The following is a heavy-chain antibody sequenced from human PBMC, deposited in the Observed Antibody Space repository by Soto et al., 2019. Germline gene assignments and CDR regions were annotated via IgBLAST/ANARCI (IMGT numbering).Heavy chain of an antibody. D-gene: IGHD3-10*01. CDR3: AKSGIRSRYYYGLDV. V-gene: IGHV3-23*01. J-gene: IGHJ6*02. CDR2: ISGSGSST. CDR1: GFTFTSHT. Sequence: GGSLRLSCAASGFTFTSHTMSWVRQAPGKGLEWVSAISGSGSSTYYADSVKGRFTISRDNSKDTLSLQMNNLRAEDTAVYYCAKSGIRSRYYYGLDVWGQGTTVTVSS.